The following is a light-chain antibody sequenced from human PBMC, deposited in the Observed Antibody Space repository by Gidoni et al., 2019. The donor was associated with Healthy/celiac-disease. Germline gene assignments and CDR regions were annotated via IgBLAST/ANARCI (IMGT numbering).Light chain of an antibody. J-gene: IGKJ4*01. CDR2: KAS. CDR1: QSISSW. Sequence: DIHITQSPSTLSASVGDRVTITCRASQSISSWLAWYQQKPGKAPKLLIYKASSLESGVPSRFSGSGSGTEFTLTISSLQPDDFATYYCQQYNSYSLTFGGGTKVEIK. CDR3: QQYNSYSLT. V-gene: IGKV1-5*03.